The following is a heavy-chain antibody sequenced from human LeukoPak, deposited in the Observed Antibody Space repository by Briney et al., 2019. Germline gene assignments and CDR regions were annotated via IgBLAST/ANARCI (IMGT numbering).Heavy chain of an antibody. D-gene: IGHD6-19*01. CDR1: GFTFSSYG. V-gene: IGHV3-33*01. CDR2: IWYDGSNE. CDR3: ARDGIAVAGLNWFDP. J-gene: IGHJ5*02. Sequence: GGSLRLSCAASGFTFSSYGMHWVRQAPGKGLEWVAVIWYDGSNEYYADSVKGRFTISRDNSKNTLYLQMNSLRAEDTAVYYCARDGIAVAGLNWFDPWGQGTLVTVSS.